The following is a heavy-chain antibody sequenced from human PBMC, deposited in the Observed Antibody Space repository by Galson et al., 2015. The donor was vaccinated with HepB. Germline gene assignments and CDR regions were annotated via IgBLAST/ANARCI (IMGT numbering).Heavy chain of an antibody. CDR3: ATGPGNSGDYSTGCFEYFHL. CDR2: IWYDGSRR. CDR1: GFTFSNYG. V-gene: IGHV3-33*01. Sequence: LRLSCAASGFTFSNYGMHWVRQAPGKGLEWVAVIWYDGSRRYYADSVKGRFTISRDNSKNTLYLQVDSLRADDTGVYYCATGPGNSGDYSTGCFEYFHLWGPGTLVT. D-gene: IGHD2-2*01. J-gene: IGHJ1*01.